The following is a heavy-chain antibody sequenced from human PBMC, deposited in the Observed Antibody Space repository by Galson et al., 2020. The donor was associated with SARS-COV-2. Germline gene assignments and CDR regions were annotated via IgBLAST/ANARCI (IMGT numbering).Heavy chain of an antibody. CDR3: ARGDNGSGDYFDY. CDR1: GGSINNYY. CDR2: IYPSGSGST. Sequence: SETLSLTCSVSGGSINNYYWNWIRQPAGKGLEWLGRIYPSGSGSTDYNPSLKSRVTMSLDTSKNQFSLRMSSVTAADTAVYYCARGDNGSGDYFDYWGQGTLVTVSS. J-gene: IGHJ4*02. D-gene: IGHD3-10*01. V-gene: IGHV4-4*07.